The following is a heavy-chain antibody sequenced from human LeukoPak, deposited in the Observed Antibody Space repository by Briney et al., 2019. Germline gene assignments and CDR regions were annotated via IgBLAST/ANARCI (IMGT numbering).Heavy chain of an antibody. V-gene: IGHV4-59*01. J-gene: IGHJ4*02. D-gene: IGHD5-18*01. CDR1: GGSISSYH. CDR2: MYYTGVS. CDR3: TTIKRGDIFGYFDF. Sequence: SETLSLTCTFSGGSISSYHWNWIRQTPGKGLEWIGYMYYTGVSNYNPSLKSRVAISVDSSKNQLSLKVTSVTAADTAIYYCTTIKRGDIFGYFDFRGQGALVTVSS.